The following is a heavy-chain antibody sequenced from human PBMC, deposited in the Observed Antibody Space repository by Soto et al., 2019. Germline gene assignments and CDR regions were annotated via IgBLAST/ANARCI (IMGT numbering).Heavy chain of an antibody. CDR3: AKNLYYYDSSGYYLIVAAGAFDY. CDR1: GFTFSSYG. D-gene: IGHD3-22*01. CDR2: ISYDGSNK. J-gene: IGHJ4*02. V-gene: IGHV3-30*18. Sequence: SLRLSCAASGFTFSSYGMHWVRQAPGKGLEWVAVISYDGSNKYYADSVKGRFTISRDNSKNTLYLQMNSLRAEDTAVYYCAKNLYYYDSSGYYLIVAAGAFDYWGQGTLVTVSS.